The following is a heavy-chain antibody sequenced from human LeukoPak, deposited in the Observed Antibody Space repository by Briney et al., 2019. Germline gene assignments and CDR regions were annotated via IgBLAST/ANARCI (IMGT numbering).Heavy chain of an antibody. Sequence: SETLSLTCTVSGGSISRYYWSWIRQPPGKGLEWIGYISYSGSTKYNPSLMSRVTISVGTSKNQFSLKLSSATAADTAVYYCARLDYYHFDYWGQGTVVTVSS. CDR1: GGSISRYY. D-gene: IGHD3-22*01. CDR2: ISYSGST. V-gene: IGHV4-59*01. J-gene: IGHJ4*02. CDR3: ARLDYYHFDY.